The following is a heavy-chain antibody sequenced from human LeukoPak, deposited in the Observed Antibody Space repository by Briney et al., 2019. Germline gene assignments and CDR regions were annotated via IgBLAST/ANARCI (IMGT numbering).Heavy chain of an antibody. V-gene: IGHV1-69*13. CDR1: GGTFSSYA. J-gene: IGHJ6*02. CDR3: ARKLELRDYYYGMDV. Sequence: SVKVSCKASGGTFSSYAISWVRQAPGQGLEWMGGIIPIFGTANHAQKFQGRVTITADESTSTAYMELSSLRSEDTAVYYCARKLELRDYYYGMDVWGQGTTVTVSS. D-gene: IGHD1-7*01. CDR2: IIPIFGTA.